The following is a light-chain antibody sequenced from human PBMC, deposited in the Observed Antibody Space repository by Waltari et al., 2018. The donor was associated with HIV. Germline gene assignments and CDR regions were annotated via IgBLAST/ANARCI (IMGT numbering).Light chain of an antibody. CDR3: TSYISGTSPV. V-gene: IGLV2-14*01. CDR1: DLNDNEY. CDR2: EVT. Sequence: QSALTQPASVSGSPGQSITISCDLNDNEYVSWYQRHPGKAPKVIIYEVTNRPSGLSTRFSGSKSCNTATLTISGLQPEDEADYFCTSYISGTSPVFGRGTRVTVL. J-gene: IGLJ2*01.